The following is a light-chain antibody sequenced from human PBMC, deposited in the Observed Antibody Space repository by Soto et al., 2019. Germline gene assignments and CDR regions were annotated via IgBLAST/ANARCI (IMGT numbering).Light chain of an antibody. V-gene: IGKV3D-15*01. Sequence: EIVMTQSPATLSVSPGERATLSCRASQSVSSSYLAWYQRKPGQAPRLLIYGASSRATGIPDRFSGGGSGTDFTLTISSLQSEDFAVYHCQQYNNWPRTFGQGTKVDIK. CDR3: QQYNNWPRT. J-gene: IGKJ1*01. CDR1: QSVSSSY. CDR2: GAS.